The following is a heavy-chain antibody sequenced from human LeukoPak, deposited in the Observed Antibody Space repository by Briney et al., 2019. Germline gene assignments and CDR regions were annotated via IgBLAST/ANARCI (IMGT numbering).Heavy chain of an antibody. CDR1: GFTFSNHW. J-gene: IGHJ4*02. Sequence: GGSLRLSCAASGFTFSNHWMHWVRQAPGKGLMWVSRINRDGSRTDYADSVKGRFTISRDDAKNTLYLQMNSLRAEDTAVYYCAKDSGSGYSYGYFDYWGQGTLVTVSS. CDR2: INRDGSRT. CDR3: AKDSGSGYSYGYFDY. V-gene: IGHV3-74*01. D-gene: IGHD5-18*01.